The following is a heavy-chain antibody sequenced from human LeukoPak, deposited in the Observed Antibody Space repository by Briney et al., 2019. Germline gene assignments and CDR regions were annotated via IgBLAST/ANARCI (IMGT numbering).Heavy chain of an antibody. V-gene: IGHV2-5*01. CDR2: IYWNDDK. Sequence: ESGPTLVNPTQTLTLTCTFSGFSLSTSGVGVGWIRQPPGKALEWLALIYWNDDKRYSPSLKGRLTITKDTSKNQVVLTMTNMDPVDTATYYCAHSYYDSSGYYPWVYFDLWGRGTLVTVSS. CDR1: GFSLSTSGVG. J-gene: IGHJ2*01. D-gene: IGHD3-22*01. CDR3: AHSYYDSSGYYPWVYFDL.